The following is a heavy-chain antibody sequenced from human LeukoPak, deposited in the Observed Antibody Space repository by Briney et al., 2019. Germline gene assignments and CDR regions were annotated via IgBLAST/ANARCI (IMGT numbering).Heavy chain of an antibody. Sequence: GGSLRLSCAATGLTFSSYWMTWVRQAPGKGLEWVANIKLDGTEKYYVDSVKGRFTISRDNAKNSLDLQMNSLRVEDTAVYYCARDLGLSGYDLLDYWGQGTMVTVSS. V-gene: IGHV3-7*01. D-gene: IGHD5-12*01. J-gene: IGHJ4*02. CDR3: ARDLGLSGYDLLDY. CDR2: IKLDGTEK. CDR1: GLTFSSYW.